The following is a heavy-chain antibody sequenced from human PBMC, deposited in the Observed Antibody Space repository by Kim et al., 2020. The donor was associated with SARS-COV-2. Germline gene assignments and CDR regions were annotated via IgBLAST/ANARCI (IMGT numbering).Heavy chain of an antibody. J-gene: IGHJ4*02. CDR2: INPKSGVT. CDR1: GYTFTGYY. D-gene: IGHD5-12*01. Sequence: ASVKVSCKASGYTFTGYYIHWVRQAPGQGLEWMGRINPKSGVTNYAQKFQGRVTMTRDTSIKTAYMELSRLRSDDTAMYYCAIPATISPIDYWGQGTLVTVSS. CDR3: AIPATISPIDY. V-gene: IGHV1-2*06.